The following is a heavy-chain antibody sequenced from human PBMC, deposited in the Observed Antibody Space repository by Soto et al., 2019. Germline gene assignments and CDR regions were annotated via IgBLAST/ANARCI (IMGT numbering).Heavy chain of an antibody. CDR2: INPNSGGT. D-gene: IGHD1-26*01. Sequence: GSVKVSCKDSGYTFTGYYMHWVRQAPGQGREGMGWINPNSGGTNYAQKFQGWVTMTRDTSISTAYMELSRLRSDDTAVYYCAREGEQPDHGMDVWGQGTTVTVSS. V-gene: IGHV1-2*04. J-gene: IGHJ6*02. CDR1: GYTFTGYY. CDR3: AREGEQPDHGMDV.